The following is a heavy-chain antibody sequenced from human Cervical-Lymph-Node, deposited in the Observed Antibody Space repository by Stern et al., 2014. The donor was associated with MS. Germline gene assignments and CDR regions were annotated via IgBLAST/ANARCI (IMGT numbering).Heavy chain of an antibody. CDR3: ARDLHGYTSSSIF. CDR1: GYTFNGYY. D-gene: IGHD6-6*01. V-gene: IGHV1-2*06. J-gene: IGHJ4*02. CDR2: INPNSGGT. Sequence: QLVQSGAEVKKPGASVKVSCKTSGYTFNGYYIHWVRQAPGQGLEWMGRINPNSGGTNYAQKFLGRVTITSDTSISTAYMDLSSLGSDDTAIYYCARDLHGYTSSSIFWGQGTLVTVSS.